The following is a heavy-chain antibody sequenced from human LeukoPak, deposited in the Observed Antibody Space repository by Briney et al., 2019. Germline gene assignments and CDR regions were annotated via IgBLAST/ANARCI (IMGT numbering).Heavy chain of an antibody. Sequence: GASVKVSCKVSGYTLTELSMHWVRQAPGKGLEWMGGFDPEDGETIYAQNFQGRVTMTEDTSTDTAYMELSSLRSEDTAVYYCATRYSSGARGSFDYWGQGTLVTVSS. CDR1: GYTLTELS. CDR2: FDPEDGET. V-gene: IGHV1-24*01. J-gene: IGHJ4*02. D-gene: IGHD6-19*01. CDR3: ATRYSSGARGSFDY.